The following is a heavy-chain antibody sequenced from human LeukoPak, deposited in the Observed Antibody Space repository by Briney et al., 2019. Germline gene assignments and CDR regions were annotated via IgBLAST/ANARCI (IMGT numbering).Heavy chain of an antibody. Sequence: SETLSLTCAVYGGSFSGYYWSWIRQPPGKGLEWIGEISHSGSTNYNPSLKSRVTISVDTSKNQFSLKLSSVTAADTAVYYCARVRVSYDFWSGYYTDAFDIWGQGTMVTVSS. CDR2: ISHSGST. V-gene: IGHV4-34*01. J-gene: IGHJ3*02. CDR3: ARVRVSYDFWSGYYTDAFDI. D-gene: IGHD3-3*01. CDR1: GGSFSGYY.